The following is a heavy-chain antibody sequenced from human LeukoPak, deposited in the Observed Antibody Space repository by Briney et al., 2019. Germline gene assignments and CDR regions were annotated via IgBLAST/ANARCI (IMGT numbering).Heavy chain of an antibody. CDR1: GYTFTSYD. J-gene: IGHJ3*02. D-gene: IGHD3-22*01. Sequence: GASVKVSCKASGYTFTSYDINWVRQATGQRLEWMGWMNPNSGNTGYAQKFQGRVTITRNTSISTAYMELSSLRSEDTAVYYCARVLVGDSSGYYYEVSAFDIWGQGTMVTVSS. V-gene: IGHV1-8*03. CDR2: MNPNSGNT. CDR3: ARVLVGDSSGYYYEVSAFDI.